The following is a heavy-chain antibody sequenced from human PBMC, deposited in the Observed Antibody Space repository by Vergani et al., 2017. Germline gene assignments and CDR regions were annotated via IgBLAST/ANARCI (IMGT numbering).Heavy chain of an antibody. CDR3: ARGRGGYSYGLPAYWYFDL. D-gene: IGHD5-18*01. CDR2: IIPIFGIA. Sequence: QVQLVQSGAEVKKPGSSVKVSCKASGGTFSSYAISWVRQAPGQGLEWMGGIIPIFGIANYAQKFQGRVTITADKSTSTAYMELSSLRSEDTAVYYCARGRGGYSYGLPAYWYFDLWGRGTLVTVSS. CDR1: GGTFSSYA. V-gene: IGHV1-69*17. J-gene: IGHJ2*01.